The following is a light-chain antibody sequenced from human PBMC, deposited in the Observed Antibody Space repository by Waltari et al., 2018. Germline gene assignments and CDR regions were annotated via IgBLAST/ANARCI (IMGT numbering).Light chain of an antibody. J-gene: IGKJ1*01. Sequence: DIVMTQSPDSLAVSLGERATINCKSRQSVLYSSNNKNYLAWYQLKPGQPPKLLIYWASTRESGVPDRFSGSGSGTDFTLTISSLQAEEVAVYYCQQYYSTPTFGQGTKVEIK. CDR1: QSVLYSSNNKNY. CDR3: QQYYSTPT. V-gene: IGKV4-1*01. CDR2: WAS.